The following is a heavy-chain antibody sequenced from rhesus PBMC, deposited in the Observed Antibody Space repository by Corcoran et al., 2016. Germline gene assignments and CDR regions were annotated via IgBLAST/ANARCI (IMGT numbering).Heavy chain of an antibody. CDR3: ARAQGIEIDY. V-gene: IGHV1-1*01. CDR2: ISPYNGNK. D-gene: IGHD5-42*01. Sequence: QVQLVQSGAELKQPGASVKLSCKASGYIFTSYYMHRVRQAPGQALEWIGVISPYNGNKGYAQNFQGRVTITTDTSTRTGYMELSSLRSEDTAVYYCARAQGIEIDYWGQGVLVTVSS. J-gene: IGHJ4*01. CDR1: GYIFTSYY.